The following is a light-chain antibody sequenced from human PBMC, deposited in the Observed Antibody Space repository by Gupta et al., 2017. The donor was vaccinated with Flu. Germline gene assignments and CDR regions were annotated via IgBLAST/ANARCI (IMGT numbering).Light chain of an antibody. Sequence: DRVTIPCRDSQSSSRWLAWYQQKTGKAPKLLIYKASNLESGVPSRFSGRGSGTEFTLTISSLQPDDFATYYCQQYETIRLTFGGGTQVKLE. CDR2: KAS. V-gene: IGKV1-5*03. CDR1: QSSSRW. J-gene: IGKJ4*01. CDR3: QQYETIRLT.